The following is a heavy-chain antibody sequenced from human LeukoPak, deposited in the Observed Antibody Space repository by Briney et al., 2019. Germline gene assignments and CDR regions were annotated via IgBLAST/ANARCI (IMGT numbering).Heavy chain of an antibody. J-gene: IGHJ3*02. Sequence: GGSLRLSCAASGFTVSSNYMTWVRQAPGKGLAWDSVIYSGGSTYYADSVKGRFTISRDNSKNTLYLQVNSLRAEDTAMYYCARNILFAFDIWGQGTMVTVSS. V-gene: IGHV3-53*01. CDR2: IYSGGST. CDR1: GFTVSSNY. D-gene: IGHD2/OR15-2a*01. CDR3: ARNILFAFDI.